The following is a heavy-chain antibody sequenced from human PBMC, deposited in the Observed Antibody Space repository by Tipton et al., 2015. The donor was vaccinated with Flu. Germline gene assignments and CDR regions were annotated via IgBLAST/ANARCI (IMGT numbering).Heavy chain of an antibody. CDR2: IFHSGNM. V-gene: IGHV4-38-2*02. CDR3: ARRDFSNYVSDPKNWFDR. CDR1: GDSIRSGDYY. J-gene: IGHJ5*02. Sequence: TLSLTCTVSGDSIRSGDYYWGWVRQPPGKGLEWIGNIFHSGNMYRNPSLKSRVTISVDTSKNQFSLEMRSVTAADTAVYYCARRDFSNYVSDPKNWFDRWGQGALVTVSS. D-gene: IGHD4-11*01.